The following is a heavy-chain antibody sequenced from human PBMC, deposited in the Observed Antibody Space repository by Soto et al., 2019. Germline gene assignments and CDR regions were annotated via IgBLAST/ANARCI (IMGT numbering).Heavy chain of an antibody. CDR1: GYSFTSYW. D-gene: IGHD3-22*01. Sequence: GESLKISCXGSGYSFTSYWIGWVRQMPGKGLEWMGITYPGDSDTRYSPSFQGQVTISADKSISTAYLQWSSLKASDTAMYYCARPANYYDSSGHGMDVWGQGTTVTVSS. CDR2: TYPGDSDT. V-gene: IGHV5-51*01. J-gene: IGHJ6*02. CDR3: ARPANYYDSSGHGMDV.